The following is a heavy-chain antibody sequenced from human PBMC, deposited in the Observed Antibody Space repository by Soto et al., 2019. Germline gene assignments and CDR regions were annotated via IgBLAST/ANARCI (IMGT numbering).Heavy chain of an antibody. CDR1: GFTFSSYW. CDR3: ASEGSSSWYLGDNWFDP. V-gene: IGHV3-7*05. CDR2: IKQDGSEK. J-gene: IGHJ5*02. Sequence: GGSLRLSCAASGFTFSSYWMSWVRQAPGKGLEWVANIKQDGSEKYYVDSVKGRFTISRDNAKNSRYLQMNSLRAEDTAVYYCASEGSSSWYLGDNWFDPWGQGTLVTVSS. D-gene: IGHD6-13*01.